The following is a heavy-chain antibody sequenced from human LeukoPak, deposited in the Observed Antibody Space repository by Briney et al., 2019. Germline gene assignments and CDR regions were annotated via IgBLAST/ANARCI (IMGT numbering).Heavy chain of an antibody. Sequence: SETLSLTCTVSGGSISSSSYYWGWIRQPPGKGLEWIGSIYYSGSTYYNPSLKSRVTISVDTSKNQFSLKLSSVTAADTAVYYCARQYYYGSGSYYKGDAFDIWGQGTMVTVSS. CDR2: IYYSGST. CDR1: GGSISSSSYY. CDR3: ARQYYYGSGSYYKGDAFDI. D-gene: IGHD3-10*01. V-gene: IGHV4-39*01. J-gene: IGHJ3*02.